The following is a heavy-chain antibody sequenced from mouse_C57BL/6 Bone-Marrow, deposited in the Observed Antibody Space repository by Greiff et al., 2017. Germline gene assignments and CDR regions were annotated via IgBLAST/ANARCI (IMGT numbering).Heavy chain of an antibody. CDR1: GFTFSSYA. Sequence: EVQGVESGGGLVKPGGSLKLSCAASGFTFSSYAMSWVRQTPEKRLEWVATISDGGSYTYYPDNVKGRFTISRDNAKNNLYLHMSNLKSEDTAMYYCARDRGLRRRLAYWGQGTLVTVSA. CDR2: ISDGGSYT. V-gene: IGHV5-4*01. CDR3: ARDRGLRRRLAY. D-gene: IGHD2-4*01. J-gene: IGHJ3*01.